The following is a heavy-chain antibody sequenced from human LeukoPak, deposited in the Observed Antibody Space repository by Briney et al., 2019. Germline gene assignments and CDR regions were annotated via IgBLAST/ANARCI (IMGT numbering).Heavy chain of an antibody. CDR3: ARLKGEMITIRPYYHYYMDV. CDR2: IYYNGNT. Sequence: SETLSLTCTVSGGSISTYYWTWIRQPPGKGLEWLGYIYYNGNTNYNPSLPSRVTISLNTSKNQFSLNLTSVTAADTAVYHCARLKGEMITIRPYYHYYMDVWGRGTTVTVSS. D-gene: IGHD5-24*01. CDR1: GGSISTYY. V-gene: IGHV4-59*01. J-gene: IGHJ6*03.